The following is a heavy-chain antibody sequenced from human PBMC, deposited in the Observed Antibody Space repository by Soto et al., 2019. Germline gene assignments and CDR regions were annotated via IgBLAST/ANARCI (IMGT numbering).Heavy chain of an antibody. V-gene: IGHV1-69*02. CDR3: ATNYGSGNTHFDN. D-gene: IGHD3-10*01. J-gene: IGHJ4*02. Sequence: KFQGRVTISADKSTSTVYMDLRSLRSEDTAVYYCATNYGSGNTHFDNWGQGTLVTVSS.